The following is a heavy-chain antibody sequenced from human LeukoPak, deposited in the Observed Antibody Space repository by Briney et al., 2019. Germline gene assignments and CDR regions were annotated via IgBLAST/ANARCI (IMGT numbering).Heavy chain of an antibody. J-gene: IGHJ4*02. D-gene: IGHD3-22*01. Sequence: AGGSLRLSCAASGFTFDDYAKHWVRQAPGKGLEWVSGISWNSGSIGYADSVKGRFTISRDNAKNSLYLQMNSLRAEDTALYYCAKDIAYDSSGYPAYWGQGTLVTVSS. CDR1: GFTFDDYA. CDR2: ISWNSGSI. CDR3: AKDIAYDSSGYPAY. V-gene: IGHV3-9*01.